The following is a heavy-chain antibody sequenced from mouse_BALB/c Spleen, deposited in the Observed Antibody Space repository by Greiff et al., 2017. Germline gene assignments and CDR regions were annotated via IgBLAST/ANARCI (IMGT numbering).Heavy chain of an antibody. CDR2: ISSGGSYT. J-gene: IGHJ4*01. D-gene: IGHD2-4*01. CDR3: ARHDYRGFYAMDY. CDR1: GFTFSSYG. V-gene: IGHV5-6*01. Sequence: EVKLVESGGDLVKPGGSLKLSCAASGFTFSSYGMSWVRQTPDKRLEWVATISSGGSYTYYPDSVKGRFTISRDNAKNTLYLQMSSLKSEDTAMYYCARHDYRGFYAMDYWGQGTSVTVSS.